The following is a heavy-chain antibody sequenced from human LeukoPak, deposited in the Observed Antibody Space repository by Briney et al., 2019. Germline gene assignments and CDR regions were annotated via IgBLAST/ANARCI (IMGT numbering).Heavy chain of an antibody. J-gene: IGHJ4*02. CDR3: AAADWESFYFDS. V-gene: IGHV4-31*03. CDR1: GGSVSRGGYY. CDR2: TSYSEGT. D-gene: IGHD1-26*01. Sequence: SETLTLTCTVSGGSVSRGGYYWNWIRQHPGKGLEWIGFTSYSEGTYYNPSLMIRITISVDRSQNQFSLKMRDVTAADTAVYFCAAADWESFYFDSWGQGALVAVSS.